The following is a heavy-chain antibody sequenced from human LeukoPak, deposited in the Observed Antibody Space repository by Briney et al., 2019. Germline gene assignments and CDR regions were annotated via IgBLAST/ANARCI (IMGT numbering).Heavy chain of an antibody. D-gene: IGHD2-2*01. CDR2: ISAYNGNT. CDR3: ARGGVVVVPAAHHNWFDP. CDR1: GYTFTSYG. J-gene: IGHJ5*02. Sequence: ASVKVSCKASGYTFTSYGISWVRQAPGQGLEWMGWISAYNGNTNYAQKFQGRVTMTTDTSTSTAYMELRSLRSDDTAVYYCARGGVVVVPAAHHNWFDPWGQGTLVTVSS. V-gene: IGHV1-18*01.